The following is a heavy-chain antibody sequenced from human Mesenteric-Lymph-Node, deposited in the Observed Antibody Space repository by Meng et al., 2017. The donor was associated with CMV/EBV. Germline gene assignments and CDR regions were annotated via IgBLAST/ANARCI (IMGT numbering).Heavy chain of an antibody. CDR2: IISNEEK. CDR1: GLSLSTARKG. D-gene: IGHD3-10*01. V-gene: IGHV2-26*01. J-gene: IGHJ3*02. CDR3: ARKRWFGEVDAFDI. Sequence: SGPTLAKPTEIRTLTRTVLGLSLSTARKGVSWIRQPPGKALEWLAHIISNEEKSYSTSLKSRLTISKDTSKSQVVLTMTNMEPVDTAAYYCARKRWFGEVDAFDIWGQGTMVTVSS.